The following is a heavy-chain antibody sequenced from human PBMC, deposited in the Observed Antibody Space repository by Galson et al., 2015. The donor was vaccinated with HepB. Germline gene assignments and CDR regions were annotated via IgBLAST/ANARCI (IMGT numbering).Heavy chain of an antibody. Sequence: SLRLSCAASGFTFSSYAMSWVRQAPGKGLEWVSAISGSGGSTYYADSVKGRFTISRDNSKNTLYLQMNSLRAEDTAVYYCAKDAGYYGSGSYYNPGDYWGQGTLVTVSS. V-gene: IGHV3-23*01. CDR3: AKDAGYYGSGSYYNPGDY. J-gene: IGHJ4*02. CDR1: GFTFSSYA. CDR2: ISGSGGST. D-gene: IGHD3-10*01.